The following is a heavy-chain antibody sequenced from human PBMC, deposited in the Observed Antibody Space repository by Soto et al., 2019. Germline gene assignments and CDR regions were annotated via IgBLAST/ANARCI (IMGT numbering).Heavy chain of an antibody. Sequence: VGSLRLSCAASGFTVSSNYMSWVRQAPGKGLEWVSVIYSGGSTYYADSVKGRFTISRDNSKNTLYLQMNSLRAEDTAVYYCAREGPHAHAFDIWGQGTMVTVSS. CDR1: GFTVSSNY. J-gene: IGHJ3*02. V-gene: IGHV3-53*01. CDR2: IYSGGST. CDR3: AREGPHAHAFDI.